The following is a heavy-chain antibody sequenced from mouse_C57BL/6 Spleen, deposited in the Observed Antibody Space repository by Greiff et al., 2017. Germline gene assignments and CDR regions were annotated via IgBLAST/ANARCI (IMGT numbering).Heavy chain of an antibody. CDR3: ARVSGSSYYWYFDV. Sequence: EVQLVESEGGLVQPGSSMKLSCTASGFTFSDYYMAWVRQVPEKGLEWVANINSDGSSTYYLDSLKSRFIISRDNAKNILYLQMSSLKSEDTATYYCARVSGSSYYWYFDVWGTGTTVTVSS. J-gene: IGHJ1*03. CDR1: GFTFSDYY. CDR2: INSDGSST. D-gene: IGHD1-1*01. V-gene: IGHV5-16*01.